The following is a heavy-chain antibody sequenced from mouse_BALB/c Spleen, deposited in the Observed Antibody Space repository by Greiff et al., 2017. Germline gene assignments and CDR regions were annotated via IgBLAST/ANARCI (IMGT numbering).Heavy chain of an antibody. CDR1: GYSITSDYA. CDR2: ISYSGST. Sequence: EVKLVESGPGLVKPSQSLSLTCTVTGYSITSDYAWNWIRQFPGNKLEWMGYISYSGSTSYNPSLKSRISITRDTSKNQFFLQLNSVTTEDTATYYCARWHYYGSAWFAYWGQGTLVTVSA. D-gene: IGHD1-1*01. V-gene: IGHV3-2*02. CDR3: ARWHYYGSAWFAY. J-gene: IGHJ3*01.